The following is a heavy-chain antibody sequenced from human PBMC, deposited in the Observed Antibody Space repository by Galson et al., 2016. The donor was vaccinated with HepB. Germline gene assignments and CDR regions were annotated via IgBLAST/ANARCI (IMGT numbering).Heavy chain of an antibody. Sequence: SLRLSCAASGFTFSDYAVHWVRQAPGKGLEWVAVISYDGSNKYYADSVKGRFTISRDNSKNTLYLQMNSLRAEDTAMYYCARDSSSTSWYEWSEDWGQGTLVTVSS. CDR1: GFTFSDYA. V-gene: IGHV3-30-3*01. D-gene: IGHD6-13*01. J-gene: IGHJ4*02. CDR3: ARDSSSTSWYEWSED. CDR2: ISYDGSNK.